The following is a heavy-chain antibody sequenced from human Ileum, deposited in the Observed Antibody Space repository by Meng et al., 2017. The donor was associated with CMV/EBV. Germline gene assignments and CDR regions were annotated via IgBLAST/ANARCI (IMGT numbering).Heavy chain of an antibody. D-gene: IGHD3-9*01. V-gene: IGHV3-7*01. CDR3: ARGYDILTGYYSYYYYGMDV. CDR1: GFTFSSYW. J-gene: IGHJ6*02. CDR2: IKQDGSEK. Sequence: GGSLRLSCAASGFTFSSYWMSWVRQAPGKGLEGVANIKQDGSEKYYVDSVKGRFTISRDNAKNSLYLQMNSLRAEDTAVYYCARGYDILTGYYSYYYYGMDVWGQGTTVTVSS.